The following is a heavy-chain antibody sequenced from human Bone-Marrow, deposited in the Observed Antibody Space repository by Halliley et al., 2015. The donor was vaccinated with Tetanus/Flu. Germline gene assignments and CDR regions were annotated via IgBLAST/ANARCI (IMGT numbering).Heavy chain of an antibody. V-gene: IGHV5-51*01. Sequence: QLVQSGAEVGEPGESLKISCKGSGYTFASFWIGWVRQMPGKGLEWMGIIYPGDSHTRYSPSFQGQVTISADKSISTAYLQWSSLKASDTAMYYCARRPGTMMDAFDIWGQGTIVTVSS. CDR1: GYTFASFW. D-gene: IGHD3-22*01. J-gene: IGHJ3*02. CDR3: ARRPGTMMDAFDI. CDR2: IYPGDSHT.